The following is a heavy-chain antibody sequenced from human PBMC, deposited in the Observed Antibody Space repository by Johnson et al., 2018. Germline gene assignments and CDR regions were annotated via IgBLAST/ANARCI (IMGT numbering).Heavy chain of an antibody. CDR2: ISWNSGSI. Sequence: QLVESGGGLVKPGGSLRLSCAASGFTFDDYAMHWVRQAPGKGLEWVSGISWNSGSIGYADSVEGRLTISRDNSKNTLYLQMNSLRAEDTAVDYCAKAITEYYDSSGYYYYYYGMDVWGQGTTVTVSS. CDR1: GFTFDDYA. CDR3: AKAITEYYDSSGYYYYYYGMDV. D-gene: IGHD3-22*01. V-gene: IGHV3-9*01. J-gene: IGHJ6*02.